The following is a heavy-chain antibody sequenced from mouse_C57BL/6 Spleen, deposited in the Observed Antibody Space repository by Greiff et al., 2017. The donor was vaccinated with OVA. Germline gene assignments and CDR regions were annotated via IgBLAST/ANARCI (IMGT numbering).Heavy chain of an antibody. CDR2: FHPYNDDT. CDR3: ARQSNYGDYFDD. D-gene: IGHD2-5*01. Sequence: QVQLQQSGAELVKPGASVKMSCKASGYTFTTYPIEWMKQTHGKSLEWIGNFHPYNDDTKYNEKFKGKAPLTVEKSSSTVYWELSRVTSDDSAVDYWARQSNYGDYFDDWGKGTTLTVSS. J-gene: IGHJ2*01. CDR1: GYTFTTYP. V-gene: IGHV1-47*01.